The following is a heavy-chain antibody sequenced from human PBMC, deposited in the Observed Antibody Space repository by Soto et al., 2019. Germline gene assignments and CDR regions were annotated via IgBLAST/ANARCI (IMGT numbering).Heavy chain of an antibody. CDR1: GFTFSSYD. V-gene: IGHV3-30*18. D-gene: IGHD1-20*01. CDR2: ISYDGSQK. Sequence: QVQLVESGGGVVQPGRSLRLSCAASGFTFSSYDMHWVRQAPGTGLEWVALISYDGSQKYSADSVKGRFTISRNNSNNTLYLQMNSLRAEDTAVYYCAKALTGTMGAICDYWGQGTLVAVSS. J-gene: IGHJ4*02. CDR3: AKALTGTMGAICDY.